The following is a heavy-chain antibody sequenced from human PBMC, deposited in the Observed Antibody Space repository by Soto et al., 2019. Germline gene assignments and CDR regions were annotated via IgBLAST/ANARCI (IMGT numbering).Heavy chain of an antibody. D-gene: IGHD3-22*01. CDR3: ARGGIFDSSGYYYFSAFDI. Sequence: ASVKVSCKASGYTFTGYYMHWVRQAPGQGLEWMGWINPNSGGTNYAQKFQGWVTMTRDTSASTAYMELSSLRSEDTAVYYCARGGIFDSSGYYYFSAFDIWG. CDR2: INPNSGGT. CDR1: GYTFTGYY. V-gene: IGHV1-2*04. J-gene: IGHJ3*02.